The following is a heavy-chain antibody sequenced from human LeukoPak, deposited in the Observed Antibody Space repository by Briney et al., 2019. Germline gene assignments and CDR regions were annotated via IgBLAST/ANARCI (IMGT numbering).Heavy chain of an antibody. D-gene: IGHD1-1*01. V-gene: IGHV4-4*07. CDR1: GGSISSYY. CDR2: IYASGSI. J-gene: IGHJ5*02. Sequence: PSETLSLTCTVSGGSISSYYWSWIRQPAGKGLEWIGRIYASGSINYNPSPKSRVTMSVDTSKNQLSLKLTSVTAADTAVYYCARVTDPRHNYLDPWGQGTLVTVSS. CDR3: ARVTDPRHNYLDP.